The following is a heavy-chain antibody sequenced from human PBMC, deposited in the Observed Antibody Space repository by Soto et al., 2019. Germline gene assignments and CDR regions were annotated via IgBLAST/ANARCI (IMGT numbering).Heavy chain of an antibody. CDR2: IYYSGST. J-gene: IGHJ2*01. CDR1: GGSISSGDYY. D-gene: IGHD4-17*01. Sequence: QVQLQESGPGLVKPSQTLSLTCTVSGGSISSGDYYWSWIRQPPGKGLEWIGYIYYSGSTYYKPSLKSRVTISVDTSKNQFSLKLSSVTAADTAVYYCAREPTLYGDHRYFDLWGRGTLVTVSS. CDR3: AREPTLYGDHRYFDL. V-gene: IGHV4-30-4*01.